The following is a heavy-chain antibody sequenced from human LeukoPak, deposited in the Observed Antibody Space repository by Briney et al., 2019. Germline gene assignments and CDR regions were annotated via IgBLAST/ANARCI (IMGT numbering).Heavy chain of an antibody. D-gene: IGHD2-2*01. CDR2: IYSGGST. Sequence: TGGSLRLSCAASGFTVSSNYMSWVRQAPGKGLEWVSVIYSGGSTYYADSVKGRFTISRDNSKNTLYLQMNSLTAEDTAVYYCARDRWGYCSSTSCSLYYYYGMDVWGQGTTVTVSS. CDR1: GFTVSSNY. J-gene: IGHJ6*02. CDR3: ARDRWGYCSSTSCSLYYYYGMDV. V-gene: IGHV3-53*01.